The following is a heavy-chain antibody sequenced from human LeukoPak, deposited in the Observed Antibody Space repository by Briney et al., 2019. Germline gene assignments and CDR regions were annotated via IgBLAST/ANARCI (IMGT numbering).Heavy chain of an antibody. Sequence: GGSLRLSCPVSGFTFSSYAMSWVRQAPGKGLEWVSVISAGGGTTHYADSVKGRFTISRDNPKNTLHLPMDSLRAEDTAAYYCANRLRYSDSWYYFEYWGQGTLVTVSS. CDR2: ISAGGGTT. V-gene: IGHV3-23*01. J-gene: IGHJ4*02. D-gene: IGHD6-13*01. CDR3: ANRLRYSDSWYYFEY. CDR1: GFTFSSYA.